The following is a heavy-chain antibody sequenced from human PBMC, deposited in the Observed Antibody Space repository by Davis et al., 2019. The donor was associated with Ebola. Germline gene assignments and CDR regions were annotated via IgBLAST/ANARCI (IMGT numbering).Heavy chain of an antibody. CDR2: IKQDGSEK. V-gene: IGHV3-7*01. Sequence: GGSLRLSCVASGFTFSRYWMSWVRQAPGKGLEWVANIKQDGSEKNYVDSVKGRFTISRDNGKKSLYLQMKSLRAEDTAVYYCAREDNIRTTVSDQYYYGMDVWGQGTTVTVSS. CDR3: AREDNIRTTVSDQYYYGMDV. CDR1: GFTFSRYW. D-gene: IGHD4-11*01. J-gene: IGHJ6*02.